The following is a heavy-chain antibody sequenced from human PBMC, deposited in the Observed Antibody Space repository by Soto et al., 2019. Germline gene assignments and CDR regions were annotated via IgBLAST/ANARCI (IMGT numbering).Heavy chain of an antibody. CDR1: GYTFTIYG. D-gene: IGHD6-13*01. J-gene: IGHJ5*01. V-gene: IGHV1-18*01. CDR3: ARGAAAGTRWFDY. Sequence: ASVKVSCKASGYTFTIYGISCVLPSPGQGLDWMGWISAYNGNTNYAQKLQGRVTMTTDTSTSTAYMELRSLRSDDTAVYYCARGAAAGTRWFDYWGQGTRVTVSS. CDR2: ISAYNGNT.